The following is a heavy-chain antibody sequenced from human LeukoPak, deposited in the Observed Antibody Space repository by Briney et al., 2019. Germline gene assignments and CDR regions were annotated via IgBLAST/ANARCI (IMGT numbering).Heavy chain of an antibody. CDR1: GGSISSGGYS. Sequence: SETLSLTCAVSGGSISSGGYSWSWIRQPPGKGLEWIGYIYHSGSTYYNPSPKSRVTISVDRSKNQFSLKLNSVTAADTAVYYCARTTVTTSYYFDYWGQGTLVTVSS. V-gene: IGHV4-30-2*01. CDR3: ARTTVTTSYYFDY. D-gene: IGHD4-17*01. CDR2: IYHSGST. J-gene: IGHJ4*02.